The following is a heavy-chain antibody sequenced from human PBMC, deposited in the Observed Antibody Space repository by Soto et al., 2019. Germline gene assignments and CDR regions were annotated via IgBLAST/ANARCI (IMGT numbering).Heavy chain of an antibody. J-gene: IGHJ3*02. Sequence: WGSLRLSCAASGFTFSSYGMHWVRQAPGKGLEWVALIWFDGSDKYYADSVKGRFTISRDNSKNTLYLQMNSLRADDTAVYYCARLYCSSTSCYSVGAFDIWGQGTMVTVSS. CDR3: ARLYCSSTSCYSVGAFDI. D-gene: IGHD2-2*01. V-gene: IGHV3-33*01. CDR2: IWFDGSDK. CDR1: GFTFSSYG.